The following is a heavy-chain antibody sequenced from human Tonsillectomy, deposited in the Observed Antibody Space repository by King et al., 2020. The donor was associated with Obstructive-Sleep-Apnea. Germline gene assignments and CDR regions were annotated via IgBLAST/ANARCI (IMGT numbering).Heavy chain of an antibody. V-gene: IGHV2-5*02. CDR1: GFSLSTSEVG. D-gene: IGHD6-13*01. CDR2: IYLDVDK. Sequence: VTLKESGPTLVKPTQTLTLTCTFSGFSLSTSEVGVGWIRQPPGKALEWLSLIYLDVDKRFSPSLKSRLTITKDTSKNQVVLTMTNMDPVDTATYYCARSIAPPGPSYWGQGTLVTVSS. J-gene: IGHJ4*02. CDR3: ARSIAPPGPSY.